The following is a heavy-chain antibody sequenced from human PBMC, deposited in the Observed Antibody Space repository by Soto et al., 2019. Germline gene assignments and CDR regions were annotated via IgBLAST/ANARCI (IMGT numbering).Heavy chain of an antibody. J-gene: IGHJ3*02. CDR2: IRNKGDNYAT. V-gene: IGHV3-73*01. CDR3: TRHAGLASGCYFPPFDAFDM. CDR1: GFTFSGSA. Sequence: EVQLVESGGGLVQPGGSLKLSCAASGFTFSGSAMHWVRQASGKGREWVGRIRNKGDNYATEYAASVKGRFTMSRDDTKDAAYLNMNSLKTEDTAVYYCTRHAGLASGCYFPPFDAFDMWGQGTKVTVSS. D-gene: IGHD3-10*01.